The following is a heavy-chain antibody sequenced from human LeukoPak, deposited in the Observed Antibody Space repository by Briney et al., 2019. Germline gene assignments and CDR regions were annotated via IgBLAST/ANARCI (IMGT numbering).Heavy chain of an antibody. J-gene: IGHJ4*02. CDR2: IYQNGNT. CDR3: GRGGIAAAASGIDY. CDR1: GGSISSGGYY. D-gene: IGHD6-13*01. V-gene: IGHV4-30-2*01. Sequence: PSQTLSLTCTVSGGSISSGGYYWSWIRQHPGKGLERIGYIYQNGNTYYNPSLKSRVTISVDRSKNQFSLNLSSVTAADTAVYYCGRGGIAAAASGIDYWGQGTLVTVSS.